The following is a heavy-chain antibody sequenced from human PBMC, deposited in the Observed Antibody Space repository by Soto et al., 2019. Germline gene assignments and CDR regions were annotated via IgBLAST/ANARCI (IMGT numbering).Heavy chain of an antibody. CDR1: GGSFRGYY. CDR2: INHSGST. V-gene: IGHV4-34*01. D-gene: IGHD5-12*01. CDR3: AGGLGVAQTGYYYYGMDV. Sequence: SPTLSLTCAVYGGSFRGYYWSWIRQPPGKGLEWIGEINHSGSTNYNPSLKSRVTISVDTSKNQFSLKLSAVTAADTAVYYCAGGLGVAQTGYYYYGMDVWGQGTTVTVSS. J-gene: IGHJ6*02.